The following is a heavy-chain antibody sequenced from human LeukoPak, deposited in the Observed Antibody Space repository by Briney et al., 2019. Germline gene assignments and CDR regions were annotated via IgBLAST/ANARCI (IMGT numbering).Heavy chain of an antibody. J-gene: IGHJ1*01. D-gene: IGHD2-15*01. CDR3: ARDGARYCSGGSCYRYFQH. CDR1: GFIFSSYA. Sequence: GGSLRLSCAASGFIFSSYAMHWVRQAPGKGLEWVAVISYDGSNKYYADSVKGRFTISRDNSKNTLYLQMNSLRAEDTAVYYCARDGARYCSGGSCYRYFQHWGQGTLVTVSS. V-gene: IGHV3-30-3*01. CDR2: ISYDGSNK.